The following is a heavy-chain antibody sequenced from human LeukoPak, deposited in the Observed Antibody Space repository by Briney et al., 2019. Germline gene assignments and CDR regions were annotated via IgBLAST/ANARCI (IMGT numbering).Heavy chain of an antibody. J-gene: IGHJ4*02. CDR2: ISGSGGST. V-gene: IGHV3-23*01. CDR3: AKGTIAAAAALDYYFDY. Sequence: GGSLRLSCAASGFTFSSYAMSWVRQAPGKGLEWVSAISGSGGSTYYADSVKGRFTISRDNSKSTLYLQMNSLRAEDTAVYYCAKGTIAAAAALDYYFDYWGQGTLVTVSS. CDR1: GFTFSSYA. D-gene: IGHD6-13*01.